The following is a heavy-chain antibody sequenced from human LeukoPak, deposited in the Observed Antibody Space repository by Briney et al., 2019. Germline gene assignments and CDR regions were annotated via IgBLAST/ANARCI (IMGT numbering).Heavy chain of an antibody. CDR2: INPNSGGT. Sequence: ASVKVSCKASGYTFTGYYMHWVRQAPGQGLEWMGWINPNSGGTNYAQKFQGRVTMTRDTSISTAYMELSRLRSDDTAVYYCARANKYCSSTSCYVGGSNAFDIWGQGTMVTVSS. CDR1: GYTFTGYY. J-gene: IGHJ3*02. D-gene: IGHD2-2*01. V-gene: IGHV1-2*02. CDR3: ARANKYCSSTSCYVGGSNAFDI.